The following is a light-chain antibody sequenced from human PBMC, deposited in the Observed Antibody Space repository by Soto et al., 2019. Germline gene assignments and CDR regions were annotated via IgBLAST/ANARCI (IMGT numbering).Light chain of an antibody. CDR3: QQVNNYPIT. CDR2: TAS. CDR1: QGIKTF. V-gene: IGKV1-9*01. Sequence: DVQLTQSPSFLSASVGDRVTITCRASQGIKTFLAWYQQKPGKAPNLLIYTASTLQTRVPSRFSGSGSGTEFTLTISSLQPEDFAIYYCQQVNNYPITFGQGTRLEIK. J-gene: IGKJ5*01.